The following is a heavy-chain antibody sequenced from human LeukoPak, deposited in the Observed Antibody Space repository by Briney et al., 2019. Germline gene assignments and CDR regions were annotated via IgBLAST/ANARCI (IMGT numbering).Heavy chain of an antibody. CDR1: GYXFINYW. CDR2: IYPGDSDT. J-gene: IGHJ4*02. D-gene: IGHD2-8*02. CDR3: ARSQSTGSYWDF. V-gene: IGHV5-51*01. Sequence: GESLKISCNGSGYXFINYWICWVRQMPGKGLEWMGIIYPGDSDTRYSPSFQGQVTISADKSISTAYLQWSSLKASDTAMYYCARSQSTGSYWDFWGQGTLVTVSS.